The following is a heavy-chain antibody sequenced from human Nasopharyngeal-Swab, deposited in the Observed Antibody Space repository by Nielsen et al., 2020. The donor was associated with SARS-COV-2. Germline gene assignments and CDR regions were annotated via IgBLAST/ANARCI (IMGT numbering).Heavy chain of an antibody. J-gene: IGHJ4*02. Sequence: SETLSLTCTVSGGSISSYYWSWIRQPPGKGLEWNGYIYYSGSTNYNPSLKSRVTISVDTSKNQFSLKLSSVTAADTAVYYCAGETTLTYYFDYWGQGTLVTVSS. CDR1: GGSISSYY. CDR3: AGETTLTYYFDY. V-gene: IGHV4-59*01. CDR2: IYYSGST. D-gene: IGHD4-17*01.